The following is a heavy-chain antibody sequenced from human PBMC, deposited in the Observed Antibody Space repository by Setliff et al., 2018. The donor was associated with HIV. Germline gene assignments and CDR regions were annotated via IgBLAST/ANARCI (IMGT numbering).Heavy chain of an antibody. V-gene: IGHV4-39*01. Sequence: SETLSLTCTVYGASISNSNSYWAWIRQPPGKRLEWLGSIYDRGSTSYKPSLSSRLTVSVDPSKNQVSLRRTSVTDADAGVYYCARHRDPPGSRWIFYYYYMDLWGEGTTVTVSS. J-gene: IGHJ6*03. CDR2: IYDRGST. CDR3: ARHRDPPGSRWIFYYYYMDL. D-gene: IGHD6-13*01. CDR1: GASISNSNSY.